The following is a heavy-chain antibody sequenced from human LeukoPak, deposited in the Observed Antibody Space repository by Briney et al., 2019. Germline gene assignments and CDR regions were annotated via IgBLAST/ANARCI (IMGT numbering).Heavy chain of an antibody. D-gene: IGHD3-10*01. CDR2: IKSKTDGETT. CDR1: GFTFSSYA. V-gene: IGHV3-15*01. CDR3: TTDLGTYYHGSQRLIPIDY. J-gene: IGHJ4*02. Sequence: TGGSLRLSCAASGFTFSSYAMSWVRQAPGKGLEWIGRIKSKTDGETTNYAEPVRGRFTISRDDSKSAVYLQMNSLKIEDTAVYYCTTDLGTYYHGSQRLIPIDYWGQGTLVTVSS.